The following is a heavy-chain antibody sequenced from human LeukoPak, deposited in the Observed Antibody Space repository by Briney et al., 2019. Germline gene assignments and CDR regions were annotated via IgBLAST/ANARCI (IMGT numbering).Heavy chain of an antibody. CDR2: IIPIFGTA. J-gene: IGHJ3*02. Sequence: SVKVSCKASGGTFSSYAISWVRQAPGQGLEWMGGIIPIFGTANYAQKFQGRVTITTDESTSTAYMELSSLRSEDTAVYYCARDESPPAAKPKGGDAFDIWGQGTMVTVSS. V-gene: IGHV1-69*05. CDR3: ARDESPPAAKPKGGDAFDI. CDR1: GGTFSSYA. D-gene: IGHD2-2*02.